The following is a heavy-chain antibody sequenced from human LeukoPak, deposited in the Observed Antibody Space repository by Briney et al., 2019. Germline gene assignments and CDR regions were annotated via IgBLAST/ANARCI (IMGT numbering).Heavy chain of an antibody. D-gene: IGHD3-10*01. Sequence: GGSLRLSCAASGFTFSSYAMSWVRQAPGKRLEWVSAISGSGGSTYYADSVKGRFTISRDNSKNTLYLQMNSLRAEDTAVYYCAKDRMVRGAYFDYWGQGTLVTVSS. CDR1: GFTFSSYA. V-gene: IGHV3-23*01. CDR2: ISGSGGST. CDR3: AKDRMVRGAYFDY. J-gene: IGHJ4*02.